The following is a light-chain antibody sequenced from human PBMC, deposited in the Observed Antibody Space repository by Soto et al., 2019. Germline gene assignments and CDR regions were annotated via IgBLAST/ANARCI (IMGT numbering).Light chain of an antibody. CDR1: QSVRSGY. Sequence: EIVLTQSPGTLSLSPGERATLSCRASQSVRSGYLAWYQQKPGQAPRLLIYGASSRATGIPDRFSGSGSGTDFTLTISRLEPEDFAVYYCQQFSSYPLTFGGGTKVEIK. V-gene: IGKV3-20*01. J-gene: IGKJ4*01. CDR3: QQFSSYPLT. CDR2: GAS.